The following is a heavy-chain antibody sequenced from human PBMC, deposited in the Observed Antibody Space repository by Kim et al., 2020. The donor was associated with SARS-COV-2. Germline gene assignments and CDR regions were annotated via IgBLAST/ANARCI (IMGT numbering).Heavy chain of an antibody. Sequence: GGSLRLSCAASGFTFSSYGMHWVRQAPGKGLEWVAVISYDGSNKYYADSVKGRFTISRDNSKNTLYLQMNSLRAEDTAVYYCANLPITMVRGVKDDGMDVWGQGTTVTVSS. CDR1: GFTFSSYG. D-gene: IGHD3-10*01. J-gene: IGHJ6*02. CDR2: ISYDGSNK. CDR3: ANLPITMVRGVKDDGMDV. V-gene: IGHV3-30*18.